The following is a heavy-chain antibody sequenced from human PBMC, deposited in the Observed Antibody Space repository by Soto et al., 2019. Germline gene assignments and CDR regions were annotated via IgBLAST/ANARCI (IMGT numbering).Heavy chain of an antibody. D-gene: IGHD3-22*01. CDR2: IIPIFGTA. CDR3: ARDSQAHYYDSTYAFDI. CDR1: GGTFSSYA. J-gene: IGHJ3*02. V-gene: IGHV1-69*01. Sequence: QVQLVQSGAEVKKPGSSVKVSCKASGGTFSSYAISWVRQAPGQGLEWMGGIIPIFGTANYAPKFQGRVTITADESTSTAYMELSSLRSEDTAVYYCARDSQAHYYDSTYAFDIWGQGTMVTVSS.